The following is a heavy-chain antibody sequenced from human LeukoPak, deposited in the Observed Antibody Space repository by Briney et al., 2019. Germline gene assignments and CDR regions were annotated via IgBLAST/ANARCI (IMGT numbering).Heavy chain of an antibody. V-gene: IGHV1-69*04. CDR1: GGTFSSYA. CDR3: ARGLPRSGYCSSTSCRRWFDP. D-gene: IGHD2-2*01. Sequence: GASVKVSCKASGGTFSSYAISWVRQAPGQGLEWMGRIIPILGIANYAQKFQGRVTITADKSTSTAYMELSSLRSEDTAVYYCARGLPRSGYCSSTSCRRWFDPWGQGTLVTVSS. J-gene: IGHJ5*02. CDR2: IIPILGIA.